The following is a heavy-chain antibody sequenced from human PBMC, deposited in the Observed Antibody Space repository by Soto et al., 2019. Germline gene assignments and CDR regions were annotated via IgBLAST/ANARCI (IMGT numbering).Heavy chain of an antibody. V-gene: IGHV4-31*03. D-gene: IGHD3-22*01. CDR2: IYYSGNT. CDR1: GGSMSSGAYY. CDR3: TSTYSGYLAN. J-gene: IGHJ4*02. Sequence: ILTLTCSVSGGSMSSGAYYWSWLRQHPGKGLEWIAYIYYSGNTYYNPSLRSRITISVDTSQNQFSLKLTSVTDADTAVYYCTSTYSGYLANWGQGNLVTFS.